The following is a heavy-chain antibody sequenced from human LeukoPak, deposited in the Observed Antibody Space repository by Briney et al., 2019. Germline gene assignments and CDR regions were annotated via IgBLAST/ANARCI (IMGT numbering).Heavy chain of an antibody. CDR3: ARVGWLQWQYYFDY. Sequence: ASVKVSCKXSGYTFTSYGISWVRQAPGQGLEWMGWISAYSGNTNYAQKLQGRVTMTTDTSTSTAYMELRSPRSDDTAVYYCARVGWLQWQYYFDYWGQGTLVTVSS. CDR1: GYTFTSYG. D-gene: IGHD5-24*01. J-gene: IGHJ4*02. CDR2: ISAYSGNT. V-gene: IGHV1-18*01.